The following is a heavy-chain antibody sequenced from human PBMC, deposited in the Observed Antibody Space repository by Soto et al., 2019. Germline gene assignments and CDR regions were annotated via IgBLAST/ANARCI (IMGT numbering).Heavy chain of an antibody. CDR1: GFTFSSYS. V-gene: IGHV3-21*01. D-gene: IGHD2-15*01. CDR3: ARDNQRKYCSGGSCYSPFDY. Sequence: GGSLRLSCAASGFTFSSYSMNWVRQAPGKGLEWVSSISSSSSYIYYADSVKGRFTISRDNAKNSLYLQMNSLRAEDTAVYYCARDNQRKYCSGGSCYSPFDYWGQGTLVTVSS. CDR2: ISSSSSYI. J-gene: IGHJ4*02.